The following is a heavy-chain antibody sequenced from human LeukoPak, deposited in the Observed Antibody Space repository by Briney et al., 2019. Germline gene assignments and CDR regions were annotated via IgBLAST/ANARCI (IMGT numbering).Heavy chain of an antibody. D-gene: IGHD3-10*01. Sequence: SETLSLTCTVSGGSINNCGYYWSWIRQHPGKGLEWIGYIYYSGSSYYNPSLRSRVTIPVDTSKNHFSLKLSSVTAADTAVYYCARGELLWLGELLYYGMDVWGQGTTVTVSS. CDR1: GGSINNCGYY. V-gene: IGHV4-31*03. CDR3: ARGELLWLGELLYYGMDV. CDR2: IYYSGSS. J-gene: IGHJ6*02.